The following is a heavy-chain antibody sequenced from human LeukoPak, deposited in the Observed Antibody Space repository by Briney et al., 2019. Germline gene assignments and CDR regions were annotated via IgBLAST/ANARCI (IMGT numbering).Heavy chain of an antibody. D-gene: IGHD2-15*01. CDR2: IIPIFGTA. J-gene: IGHJ6*03. V-gene: IGHV1-69*13. Sequence: SVKVSCKASGGTFSSYAISWVRQAPGQGLEWMGGIIPIFGTANYAQKFQGRVTITADESTSTAYMELSSLRSEDTAVYYCARADVVVVAATRPTPYYYMDVWGKGTTVTVSS. CDR1: GGTFSSYA. CDR3: ARADVVVVAATRPTPYYYMDV.